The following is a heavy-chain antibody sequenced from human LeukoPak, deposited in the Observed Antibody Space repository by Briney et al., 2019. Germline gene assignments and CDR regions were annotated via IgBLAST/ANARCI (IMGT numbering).Heavy chain of an antibody. J-gene: IGHJ4*02. CDR1: GFTFSSYW. CDR3: ARDYYDSSGYYHVYYFDY. D-gene: IGHD3-22*01. V-gene: IGHV3-7*03. Sequence: GGSLRLSCAASGFTFSSYWMNWARQAPGKGLEWVASINHNGNVNYYVDSVKGRFTISRDNAKNSLYLQMSNLRAEDTAVYYCARDYYDSSGYYHVYYFDYWGQGTLVTVSS. CDR2: INHNGNVN.